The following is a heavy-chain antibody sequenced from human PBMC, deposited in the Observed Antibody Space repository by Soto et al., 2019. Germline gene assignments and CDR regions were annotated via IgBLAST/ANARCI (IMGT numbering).Heavy chain of an antibody. D-gene: IGHD6-6*01. CDR3: AKTGYSSSSLFDA. V-gene: IGHV1-69*13. Sequence: SVKVSFKASGDTFSSYAISWVRPAPGQGLEWMVGIIPIFGTANYAQKFQGRVTITADESTSTAYMELSSLRSEDTAVYYCAKTGYSSSSLFDAWGQGTLVTVSS. CDR1: GDTFSSYA. J-gene: IGHJ5*02. CDR2: IIPIFGTA.